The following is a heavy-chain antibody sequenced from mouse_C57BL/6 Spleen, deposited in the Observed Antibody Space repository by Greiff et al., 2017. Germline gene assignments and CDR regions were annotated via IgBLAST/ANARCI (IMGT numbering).Heavy chain of an antibody. CDR1: GYAFSSSW. D-gene: IGHD2-1*01. Sequence: QVQLKQSGPELVKPGASVKISCKASGYAFSSSWMNWVKQRPGKGLEWIGRIYPGDGDTNYNGKFKGKATLTADKSSSTAYMQLSSLTSEDSAVYFCAAHGNYGAMDYWGQGTSVTVSS. CDR3: AAHGNYGAMDY. J-gene: IGHJ4*01. V-gene: IGHV1-82*01. CDR2: IYPGDGDT.